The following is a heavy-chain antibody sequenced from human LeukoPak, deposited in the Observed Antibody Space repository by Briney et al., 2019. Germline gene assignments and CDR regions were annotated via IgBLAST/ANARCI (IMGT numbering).Heavy chain of an antibody. Sequence: ASVKVSCKASGYTFTSYDINWVRQATGQGLEWMGWMNPNSGNTGYAQKFQGRVTMTRNTSISTAYMEVSSLRSEDTAVYYCARGEDSRGYYYGMDVWGQGTLVTVSS. CDR1: GYTFTSYD. J-gene: IGHJ6*02. V-gene: IGHV1-8*01. D-gene: IGHD2-15*01. CDR2: MNPNSGNT. CDR3: ARGEDSRGYYYGMDV.